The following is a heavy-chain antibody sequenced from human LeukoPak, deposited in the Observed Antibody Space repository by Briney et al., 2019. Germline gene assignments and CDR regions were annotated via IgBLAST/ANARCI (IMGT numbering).Heavy chain of an antibody. J-gene: IGHJ3*02. CDR3: AKDRRWELRTLDAFDI. CDR1: GFTFNFHA. CDR2: MSYDGNNK. Sequence: GRSLRLSCTASGFTFNFHAMHWVRQTPGKGLEWVALMSYDGNNKYYADSVKGRFTISRDNSKNTLYLQMNSLRAEDTAVYYCAKDRRWELRTLDAFDIWGQGTMVTVSS. V-gene: IGHV3-30-3*01. D-gene: IGHD1-26*01.